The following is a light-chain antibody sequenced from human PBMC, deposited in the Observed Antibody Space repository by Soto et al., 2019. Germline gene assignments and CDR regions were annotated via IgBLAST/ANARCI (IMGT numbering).Light chain of an antibody. Sequence: EIVMTQSPATLSASPGERATLSCRASQSVSSYLAWYQQKPGQAPRLLIYGASTRATGIPARFSGSGSGTEFTLTISILQSEDFAVYYCQQYNNGPPITFGQGTRLEIK. CDR2: GAS. CDR1: QSVSSY. V-gene: IGKV3-15*01. CDR3: QQYNNGPPIT. J-gene: IGKJ5*01.